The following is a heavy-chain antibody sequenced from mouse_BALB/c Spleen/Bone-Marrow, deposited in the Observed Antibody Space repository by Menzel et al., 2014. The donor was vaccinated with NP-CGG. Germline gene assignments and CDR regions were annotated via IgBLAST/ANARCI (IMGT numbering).Heavy chain of an antibody. Sequence: EVMLVESGGGLVQPGGSRKLSCAASGFTFXSFGMHWARQAPEKGLEWVAYISSGSSTIYYADTVKGRFTISGDNPKNTLFLQMTSLRSEDTAMYYCARGGNYAWFAYWGQGTLVTVSA. D-gene: IGHD2-1*01. CDR3: ARGGNYAWFAY. J-gene: IGHJ3*01. V-gene: IGHV5-17*02. CDR1: GFTFXSFG. CDR2: ISSGSSTI.